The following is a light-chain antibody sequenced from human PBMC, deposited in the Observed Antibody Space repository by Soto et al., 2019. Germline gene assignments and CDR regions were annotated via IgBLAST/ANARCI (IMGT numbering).Light chain of an antibody. CDR2: DVS. CDR1: SSDVGGYTY. Sequence: QSVLTQPPSASGSPGQSVTISCTGTSSDVGGYTYVSWYQQHPGKAPKLMIYDVSNRPSGVPNRFSGSKSGNTASLIVSGLQAEDEADYYCSSYTSSSTLSTYVFGTGTKVTVL. V-gene: IGLV2-14*01. CDR3: SSYTSSSTLSTYV. J-gene: IGLJ1*01.